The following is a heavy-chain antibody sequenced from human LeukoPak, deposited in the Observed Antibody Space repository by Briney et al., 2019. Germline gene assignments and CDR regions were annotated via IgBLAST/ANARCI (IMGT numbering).Heavy chain of an antibody. V-gene: IGHV4-34*01. CDR2: ASHAGIT. CDR3: ALTQGSFRIDAFDI. J-gene: IGHJ3*02. D-gene: IGHD2-15*01. Sequence: PSETLSLTCAVFGESFVGRHWSWIRQSPGKGLEWLGEASHAGITNYNPSLKSRVTISVDTSKNQFSLKLSSVTAADTAVYYCALTQGSFRIDAFDIWGQGTMVTVSS. CDR1: GESFVGRH.